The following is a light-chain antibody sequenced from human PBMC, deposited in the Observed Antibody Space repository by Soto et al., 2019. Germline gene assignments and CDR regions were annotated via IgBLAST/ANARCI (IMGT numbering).Light chain of an antibody. V-gene: IGKV1-33*01. CDR2: YAS. J-gene: IGKJ4*01. CDR1: QDIRNY. Sequence: DSQMTQSPSSLYASIGDRATITCHASQDIRNYLNWYQQNPGTAPNLLIYYASNLRAGVPSRFSGSGSGTEFTFTRSSPQHEDIATCYRYLYDPLPPLSFGGGTNVELK. CDR3: YLYDPLPPLS.